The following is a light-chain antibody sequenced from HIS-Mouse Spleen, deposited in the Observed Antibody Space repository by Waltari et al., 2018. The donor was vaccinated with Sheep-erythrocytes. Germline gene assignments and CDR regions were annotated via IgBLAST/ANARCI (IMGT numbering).Light chain of an antibody. CDR3: GTWDSSLSAGRV. CDR2: DQN. Sequence: QSVLTQPPSVSAAPGQKVTISCSGSSSNIGNNYVSWYQQLPGTAPKLLLYDQNKRPSGIPDRFSGSKSGTSATLGITGLQTGDEADYYCGTWDSSLSAGRVFGGGTKLTVL. CDR1: SSNIGNNY. V-gene: IGLV1-51*01. J-gene: IGLJ3*02.